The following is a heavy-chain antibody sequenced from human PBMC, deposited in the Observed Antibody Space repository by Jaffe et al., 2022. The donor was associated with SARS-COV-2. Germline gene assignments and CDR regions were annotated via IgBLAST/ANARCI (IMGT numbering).Heavy chain of an antibody. Sequence: QVRLVQSGAEVKKPGASVKVSCKASGYTFTSNHMHWVRQAPGQGLEWMGIVHADGSGPRYAQKFQGRVSMTRDTSTSTVFMDLSSLGSEDTAMYYCARDGSNMSPYAMDVWGPGTTVSVSS. CDR1: GYTFTSNH. D-gene: IGHD3-16*01. V-gene: IGHV1-46*01. CDR3: ARDGSNMSPYAMDV. CDR2: VHADGSGP. J-gene: IGHJ6*02.